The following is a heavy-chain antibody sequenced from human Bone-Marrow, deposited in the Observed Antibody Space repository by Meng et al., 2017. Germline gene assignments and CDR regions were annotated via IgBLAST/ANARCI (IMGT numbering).Heavy chain of an antibody. Sequence: SETLSLTCTVSGGSISSYYWSWIRQPPGKGLEWIGYIYYSGSTNYNPSLKSRVTISVDTSKNQFSLKLSSVTAAGTAVYYCARDLGRYCSSTCCYHGYYYYYGMDVWGQGTTVTVSS. CDR1: GGSISSYY. V-gene: IGHV4-59*01. CDR3: ARDLGRYCSSTCCYHGYYYYYGMDV. D-gene: IGHD2-2*01. J-gene: IGHJ6*02. CDR2: IYYSGST.